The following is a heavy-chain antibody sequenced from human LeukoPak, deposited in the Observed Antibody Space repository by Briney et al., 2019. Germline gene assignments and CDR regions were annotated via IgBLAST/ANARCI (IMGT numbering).Heavy chain of an antibody. CDR1: GGSISSGDYS. J-gene: IGHJ4*02. V-gene: IGHV4-30-4*07. CDR2: IYYTDT. Sequence: SETLSLTCTVSGGSISSGDYSWSWIRQPPGTGLEWTGYIYYTDTYYNPSLKSRVTISLDTSKNQFSLKLTSVTAADTAVYYCASHSGGYAYWGQGTLVTVSS. D-gene: IGHD5-12*01. CDR3: ASHSGGYAY.